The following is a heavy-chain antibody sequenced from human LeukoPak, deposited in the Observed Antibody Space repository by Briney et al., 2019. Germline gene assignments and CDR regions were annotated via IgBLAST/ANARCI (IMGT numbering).Heavy chain of an antibody. V-gene: IGHV7-4-1*02. D-gene: IGHD2-21*02. Sequence: ASVKVSCKASGYTFTSYAMNWVRQAPGQGLEWMGWINTNTGNPTYAQGFTGRFVFSLDTSVSTAYLQISSLKAEDTAVYYCARDGDLTLSPRGYYYYYMDVWGKGTTVTVSS. CDR3: ARDGDLTLSPRGYYYYYMDV. CDR2: INTNTGNP. CDR1: GYTFTSYA. J-gene: IGHJ6*03.